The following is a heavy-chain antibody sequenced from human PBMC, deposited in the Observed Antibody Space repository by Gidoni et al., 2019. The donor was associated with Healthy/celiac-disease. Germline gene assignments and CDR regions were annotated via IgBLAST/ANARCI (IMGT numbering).Heavy chain of an antibody. CDR1: GFPFADYA. D-gene: IGHD6-19*01. V-gene: IGHV3-9*01. CDR2: ISWNSGSI. CDR3: AKEIGYSSGWDKGFDY. J-gene: IGHJ4*02. Sequence: EVQLVESGGGLVQPGRSLRLSCAASGFPFADYAMHWVRQAPGKGLEWVSGISWNSGSIGYADSVKGRFTISRDNAKNSLYLQMNSLRAEDTALYYCAKEIGYSSGWDKGFDYWGQGTLVTVSS.